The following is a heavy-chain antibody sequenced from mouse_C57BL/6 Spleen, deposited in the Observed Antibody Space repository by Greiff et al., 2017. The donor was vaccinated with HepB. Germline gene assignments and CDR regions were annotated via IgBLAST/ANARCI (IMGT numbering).Heavy chain of an antibody. J-gene: IGHJ3*01. CDR2: IDPENGDT. CDR3: TTRAQAFAY. V-gene: IGHV14-4*01. D-gene: IGHD3-2*02. Sequence: VQLQQSGAELVRPGASVKLSCTASGFNIKDDYMHWVKQRPEQGLEWIGWIDPENGDTECASKFQGKATITADTSSNTAYLQLSSLTSEDTAVYYCTTRAQAFAYWGQGTLVTVSA. CDR1: GFNIKDDY.